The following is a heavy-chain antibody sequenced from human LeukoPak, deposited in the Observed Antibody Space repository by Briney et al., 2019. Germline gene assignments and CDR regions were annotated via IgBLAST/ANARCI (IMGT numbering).Heavy chain of an antibody. Sequence: SVKVSCKASGGTFSSYAISWVRQTPGQGLEWMGGIIPIFGTANYAQKFQGRVTITADESTSTAYMELRSLRSDDTAVYYCARGLGAVAGTLPLDYWGQGTLVTVSS. D-gene: IGHD6-19*01. CDR1: GGTFSSYA. CDR2: IIPIFGTA. CDR3: ARGLGAVAGTLPLDY. V-gene: IGHV1-69*13. J-gene: IGHJ4*02.